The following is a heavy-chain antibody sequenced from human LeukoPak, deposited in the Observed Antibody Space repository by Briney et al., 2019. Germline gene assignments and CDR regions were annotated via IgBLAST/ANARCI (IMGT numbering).Heavy chain of an antibody. Sequence: ASVKVSCKTSGYTFADYFIHWVRQAPGQGLEYMGRINANSGGTEYQQKCQGRVTMTRDMSISTAYVEVDWLISDDTAIYYCARDVSSTPNWEFDYWGQGTTVTVSS. J-gene: IGHJ4*02. V-gene: IGHV1-2*06. D-gene: IGHD1-26*01. CDR3: ARDVSSTPNWEFDY. CDR1: GYTFADYF. CDR2: INANSGGT.